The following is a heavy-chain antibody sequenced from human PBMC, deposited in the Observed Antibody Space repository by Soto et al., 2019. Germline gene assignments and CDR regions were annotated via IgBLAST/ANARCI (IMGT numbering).Heavy chain of an antibody. J-gene: IGHJ4*02. CDR1: EFVFSSYD. CDR2: ISNSGDTI. Sequence: EVQLVESGGALAQPGGSLRLSCVASEFVFSSYDMNWVRQAPGKGLEWVSHISNSGDTIYYTDSVKGRFTISRDNAKNSLYLQMDNLRVEDTGVYYCASWEWNAEDYWGQGTLVTVSS. CDR3: ASWEWNAEDY. V-gene: IGHV3-48*03. D-gene: IGHD1-1*01.